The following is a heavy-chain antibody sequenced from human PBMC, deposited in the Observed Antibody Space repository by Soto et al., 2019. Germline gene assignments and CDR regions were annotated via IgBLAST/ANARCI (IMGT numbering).Heavy chain of an antibody. CDR3: AKVGFPYSYGYLFYY. D-gene: IGHD5-18*01. CDR1: GYTFSSYA. CDR2: INAGNGNT. Sequence: ASVKVSCKASGYTFSSYAIHWVRQAPGQGLEWMGWINAGNGNTKYSQKFQGRVTITRDTSASTAYMELNSLRVEDTAVYYCAKVGFPYSYGYLFYYWGQGTLVTVSS. V-gene: IGHV1-3*01. J-gene: IGHJ4*02.